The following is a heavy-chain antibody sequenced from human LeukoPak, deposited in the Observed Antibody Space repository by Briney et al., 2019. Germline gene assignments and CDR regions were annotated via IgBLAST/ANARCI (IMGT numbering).Heavy chain of an antibody. Sequence: PSETLSLTCTVSGGSISSSSYYWGWIRQPPGKGLEWIGSIYYSGSTYYNPSLKSRVTISVDTSKNQFSLKLSSVTAADTAVYYCARDGGRVDYWGQGTLVTVSS. CDR1: GGSISSSSYY. D-gene: IGHD2-15*01. CDR3: ARDGGRVDY. V-gene: IGHV4-39*07. CDR2: IYYSGST. J-gene: IGHJ4*02.